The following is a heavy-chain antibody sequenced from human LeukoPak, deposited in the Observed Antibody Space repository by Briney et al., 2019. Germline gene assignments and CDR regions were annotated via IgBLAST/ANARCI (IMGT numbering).Heavy chain of an antibody. D-gene: IGHD3-10*01. CDR2: IYYSGST. V-gene: IGHV4-59*01. J-gene: IGHJ4*02. CDR1: GGSISSYY. Sequence: SETLSLTCTVSGGSISSYYWSWVRQPPGKGLEWIGYIYYSGSTNYNPSLKSRVTISVDTSKNQFSLKLSSVTAADTAVYYCARDPEDYGSGSLWGQGTLVTVSS. CDR3: ARDPEDYGSGSL.